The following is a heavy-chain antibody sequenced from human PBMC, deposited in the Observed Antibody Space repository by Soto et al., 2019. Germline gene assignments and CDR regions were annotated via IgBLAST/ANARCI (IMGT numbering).Heavy chain of an antibody. CDR3: ARDGWNYDGGAYYYGMHV. Sequence: QVQLVQSGAEVKKPGASVKVSCKASGYTFTSYGISWVRQAPGQGLEWVGWISAYNGNTNYAQKLQGRITTTTDRATSTAFMELRSRRADATAVYYCARDGWNYDGGAYYYGMHVSGQGTTVTVSS. V-gene: IGHV1-18*04. J-gene: IGHJ6*02. CDR2: ISAYNGNT. D-gene: IGHD1-7*01. CDR1: GYTFTSYG.